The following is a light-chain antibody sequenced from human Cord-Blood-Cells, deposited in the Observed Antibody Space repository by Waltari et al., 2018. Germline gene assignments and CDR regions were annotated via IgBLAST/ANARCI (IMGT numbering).Light chain of an antibody. CDR2: DAS. CDR1: QSVSSY. Sequence: EIVLTQSPAHLSLSPGERATLSCRASQSVSSYLAWYQQKPGQAPRLLIYDASNRATGIPARFSGSGSGTDFTLTISSLEPEDFAVYYCQQRSNWTFGQGTKVEIK. CDR3: QQRSNWT. J-gene: IGKJ1*01. V-gene: IGKV3-11*01.